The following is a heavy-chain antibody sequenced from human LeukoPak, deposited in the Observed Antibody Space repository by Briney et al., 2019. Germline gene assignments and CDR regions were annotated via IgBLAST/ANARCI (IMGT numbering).Heavy chain of an antibody. D-gene: IGHD6-6*01. CDR2: IDPSDSYT. CDR1: GYSFTSYW. CDR3: ARHAERQLQQLGYYGMDV. Sequence: GESLRISCKGSGYSFTSYWISWVRQMPGKGLEWMGRIDPSDSYTNYSPSFQGHVTISADKSITTAYLQWSSLKASDTAMYYCARHAERQLQQLGYYGMDVWGKGTTVTVSS. J-gene: IGHJ6*04. V-gene: IGHV5-10-1*01.